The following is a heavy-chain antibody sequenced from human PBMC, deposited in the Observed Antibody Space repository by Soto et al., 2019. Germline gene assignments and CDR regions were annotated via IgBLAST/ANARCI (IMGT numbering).Heavy chain of an antibody. CDR1: GGSISSGDYY. Sequence: QVQLQESGPGLVKPSQTLSLTCTVSGGSISSGDYYWSWIRQPPGKGLEWIGYIYYSGSTYYNPSLKSRVSISVDTSKKQFSLKLSSVTAADTAVYYCARGFSGDAFEIWGQGTMVIVSS. D-gene: IGHD3-10*01. CDR2: IYYSGST. V-gene: IGHV4-30-4*01. J-gene: IGHJ3*02. CDR3: ARGFSGDAFEI.